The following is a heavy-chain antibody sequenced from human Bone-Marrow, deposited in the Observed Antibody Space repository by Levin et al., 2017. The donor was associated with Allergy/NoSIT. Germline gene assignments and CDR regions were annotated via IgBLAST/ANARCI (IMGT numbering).Heavy chain of an antibody. CDR1: GGTFINFP. D-gene: IGHD3-10*01. Sequence: GGSLRLSCKASGGTFINFPINWVRQAPGQGLEWVGGFIPMSGTTNYAQKFEGRVTIIADESTRTAYMDLSSLRSDDTAVYYCARGTYSSDSGNLYGSNWFDPWGQGTLVTVSS. CDR3: ARGTYSSDSGNLYGSNWFDP. V-gene: IGHV1-69*01. CDR2: FIPMSGTT. J-gene: IGHJ5*02.